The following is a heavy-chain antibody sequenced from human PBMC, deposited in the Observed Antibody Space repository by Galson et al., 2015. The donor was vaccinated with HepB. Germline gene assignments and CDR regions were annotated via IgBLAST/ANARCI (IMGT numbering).Heavy chain of an antibody. V-gene: IGHV3-23*01. CDR3: AKDRAAGSPYYFDS. D-gene: IGHD1-14*01. CDR1: GVSFSNYA. J-gene: IGHJ4*02. CDR2: ISGSGGST. Sequence: SLRLSCAASGVSFSNYAMSWVRQAPGKGLEWVSSISGSGGSTYYAVSVKGQFTISRDKSKNTLYLQMYSLRAEDTAVYYCAKDRAAGSPYYFDSWGQGTLVTVSS.